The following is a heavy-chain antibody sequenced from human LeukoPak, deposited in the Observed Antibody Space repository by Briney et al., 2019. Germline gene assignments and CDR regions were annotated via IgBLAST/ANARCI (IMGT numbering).Heavy chain of an antibody. J-gene: IGHJ4*02. Sequence: GGSLRLSCVVSGITFSGYSMIWVRQAPGKGLEWVANIKYDGSEKYYVDSVKGRFTISREDAKNSLSLQMDSVRPEDTAVYYCAFNNNFKYWGQGTLVIVSS. CDR1: GITFSGYS. V-gene: IGHV3-7*01. CDR2: IKYDGSEK. D-gene: IGHD1/OR15-1a*01. CDR3: AFNNNFKY.